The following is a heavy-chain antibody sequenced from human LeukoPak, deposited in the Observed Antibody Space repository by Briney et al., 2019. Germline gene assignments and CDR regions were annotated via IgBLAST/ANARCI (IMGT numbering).Heavy chain of an antibody. J-gene: IGHJ4*02. CDR1: GNTLTELA. V-gene: IGHV1-24*01. CDR3: ARWGGSGSEVKFDY. D-gene: IGHD3-10*01. Sequence: ASVKVSCKVSGNTLTELAIHWVRQAPGKGLEWLGGFDTEDDETIYAQKFQGRVTLTEDTSTDTAYMELTSLRSEDTAVYYCARWGGSGSEVKFDYWGQGTLVTVSS. CDR2: FDTEDDET.